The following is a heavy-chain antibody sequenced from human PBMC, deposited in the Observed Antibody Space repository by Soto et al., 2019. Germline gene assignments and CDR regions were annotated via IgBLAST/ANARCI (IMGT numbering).Heavy chain of an antibody. D-gene: IGHD1-7*01. CDR2: IIPIFGTA. CDR1: GGTFSSYA. J-gene: IGHJ6*02. Sequence: VQLVQSGAAVKKPGSSVKVSCKASGGTFSSYAISWVRQAPGQGLEWMGGIIPIFGTANYAQKFQGRVTITADESTSTAYMELSSLRSEDTAVYYCAGPPELTRIYYYYGMDVWGQGTTVTVSS. CDR3: AGPPELTRIYYYYGMDV. V-gene: IGHV1-69*12.